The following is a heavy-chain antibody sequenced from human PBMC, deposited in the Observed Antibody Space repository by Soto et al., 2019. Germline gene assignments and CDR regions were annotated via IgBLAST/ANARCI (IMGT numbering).Heavy chain of an antibody. CDR2: FRTGGDGGTT. V-gene: IGHV3-23*01. J-gene: IGHJ4*02. D-gene: IGHD3-10*01. Sequence: GGSLRLSCAASGFTLSSYSMSWVRQAPGKGLEWVSGFRTGGDGGTTYYADSVKGRFTISRDNSKNTLFLQMNSLRAEDTAIYYCAKKVNSGPGSQYFDYWGQGTLVTVSS. CDR1: GFTLSSYS. CDR3: AKKVNSGPGSQYFDY.